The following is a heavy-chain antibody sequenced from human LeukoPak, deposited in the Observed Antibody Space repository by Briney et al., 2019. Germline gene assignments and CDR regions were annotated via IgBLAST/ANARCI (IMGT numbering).Heavy chain of an antibody. CDR1: GFNFGSYS. V-gene: IGHV3-23*01. J-gene: IGHJ5*02. CDR3: ATADCSGGSCYPA. CDR2: ISADSATT. D-gene: IGHD2-15*01. Sequence: GGSLRLSCAASGFNFGSYSMTWVRQAPGKGLEWVSVISADSATTFYADSVKGRFTISRDNSKNTLYLQMNSLRAEDTAVYYCATADCSGGSCYPAWGQGTLVTVSS.